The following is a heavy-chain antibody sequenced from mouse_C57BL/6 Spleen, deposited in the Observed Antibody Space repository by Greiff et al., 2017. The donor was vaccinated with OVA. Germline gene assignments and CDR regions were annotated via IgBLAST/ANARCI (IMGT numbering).Heavy chain of an antibody. CDR2: IDPSDSYT. D-gene: IGHD1-1*01. V-gene: IGHV1-69*01. CDR3: ARSYYYGSSYGYFDV. CDR1: GYTFTSYW. J-gene: IGHJ1*03. Sequence: QVQLQQSGAELVMPGASVKLSCKAPGYTFTSYWMHWVKQRPGQGLEWIGEIDPSDSYTNYNQKFKGKSTLTVDKSSSTAYMQLSSLTSEDSAVYYCARSYYYGSSYGYFDVWGTGTTVTVSS.